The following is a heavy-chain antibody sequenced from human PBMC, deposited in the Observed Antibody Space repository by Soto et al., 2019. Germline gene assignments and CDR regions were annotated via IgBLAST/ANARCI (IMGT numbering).Heavy chain of an antibody. D-gene: IGHD3-16*01. V-gene: IGHV3-30-3*01. Sequence: GGSLRLSCAASGFTFSSYAMHWVRQAPGKGLEWVAVISYDGSNKYYADSVKGRFTISRDNSKNTLYLQMNSLRAEDTAVYYCARDHEILGGRTWFDPWGQGTLVTVSS. CDR3: ARDHEILGGRTWFDP. CDR1: GFTFSSYA. J-gene: IGHJ5*02. CDR2: ISYDGSNK.